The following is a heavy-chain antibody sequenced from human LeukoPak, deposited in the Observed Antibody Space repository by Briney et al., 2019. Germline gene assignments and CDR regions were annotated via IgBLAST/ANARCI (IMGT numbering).Heavy chain of an antibody. D-gene: IGHD3-10*01. CDR1: GYTFTGYY. CDR2: INPNSGGT. Sequence: GESLKISCKGSGYTFTGYYMHWVRQAPGQGLEWMGRINPNSGGTNYAQKFQGRVTMTRDTSISTAYMELSRLRSDDTAVYYCARVRTMVRGVMGNLDYWGQGTLVTVSS. V-gene: IGHV1-2*06. CDR3: ARVRTMVRGVMGNLDY. J-gene: IGHJ4*02.